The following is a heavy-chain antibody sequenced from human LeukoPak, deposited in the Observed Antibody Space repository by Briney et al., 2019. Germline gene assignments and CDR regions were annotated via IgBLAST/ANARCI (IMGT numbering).Heavy chain of an antibody. V-gene: IGHV3-11*04. Sequence: GGSLRLSCSASGFTFSDYYMSWIRQAPGKGLEWVSYISSSGSTIYSADSVKGRFTISRDNAKNSLYLQMNSLRAEDTAVYYCARVRFTMISSLDYWGQGTPVTVSS. J-gene: IGHJ4*02. CDR1: GFTFSDYY. D-gene: IGHD3-22*01. CDR2: ISSSGSTI. CDR3: ARVRFTMISSLDY.